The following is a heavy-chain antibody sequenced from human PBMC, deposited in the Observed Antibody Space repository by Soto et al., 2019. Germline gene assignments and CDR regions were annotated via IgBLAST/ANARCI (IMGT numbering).Heavy chain of an antibody. CDR2: ISHRGST. CDR1: GGSISSGGYS. CDR3: ARARGSDSSSWYKQFDY. D-gene: IGHD6-13*01. Sequence: SETLSLTCAVSGGSISSGGYSWSWIRQPPGMGLEWVGYISHRGSTSYNPSLKSRVTISVDMSKNQFSLKLTSVTAADTAAYYCARARGSDSSSWYKQFDYWGQGALVTVSS. J-gene: IGHJ4*02. V-gene: IGHV4-30-2*01.